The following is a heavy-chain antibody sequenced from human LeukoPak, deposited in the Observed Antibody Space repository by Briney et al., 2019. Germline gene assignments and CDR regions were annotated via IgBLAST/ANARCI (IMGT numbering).Heavy chain of an antibody. CDR1: GYTFTGYY. CDR3: VRGSVAGSVGFYDY. CDR2: INPKSGGT. D-gene: IGHD6-19*01. J-gene: IGHJ4*02. Sequence: ASVKVSCKASGYTFTGYYMYWVRQAPGQGLEWMGWINPKSGGTNSAQKFQGRVTMTRDTSIGTAYMELSSLRSDDTALYYCVRGSVAGSVGFYDYWGQGALVTVSS. V-gene: IGHV1-2*02.